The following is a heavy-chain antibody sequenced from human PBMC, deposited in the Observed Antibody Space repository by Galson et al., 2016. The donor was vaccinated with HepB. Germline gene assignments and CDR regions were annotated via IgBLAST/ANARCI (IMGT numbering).Heavy chain of an antibody. CDR1: GFSVSSNF. D-gene: IGHD3-9*01. CDR3: ARLATYSDILTGYLRGYGMDV. CDR2: IYSGGNT. V-gene: IGHV3-53*01. Sequence: SLRLSCAVSGFSVSSNFMNWVRQAPGKGLEWVSVIYSGGNTYYADSVKGRFTISRDKSKNTLILQMTTLRAEDTAVYYCARLATYSDILTGYLRGYGMDVWGQGTTVTVSS. J-gene: IGHJ6*02.